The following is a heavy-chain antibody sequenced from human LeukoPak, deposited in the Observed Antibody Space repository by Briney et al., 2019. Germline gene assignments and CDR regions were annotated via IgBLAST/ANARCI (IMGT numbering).Heavy chain of an antibody. CDR3: ARGSMVRGVIIRWFDP. CDR2: IIPVFGTT. Sequence: ASVKVSCKASGGTLSGYSLSWVRQAPGQGLEWVGGIIPVFGTTIYAQKFQGRVTMTRDTSTSTVYMELSSLRSEDTAVYYCARGSMVRGVIIRWFDPWGQGTLVTVSS. D-gene: IGHD3-10*01. CDR1: GGTLSGYS. V-gene: IGHV1-69*05. J-gene: IGHJ5*02.